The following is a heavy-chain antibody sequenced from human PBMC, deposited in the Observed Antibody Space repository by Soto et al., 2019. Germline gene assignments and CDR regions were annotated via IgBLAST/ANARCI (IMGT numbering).Heavy chain of an antibody. D-gene: IGHD6-19*01. CDR1: SGSIRCGGRY. J-gene: IGHJ4*02. CDR2: IYYSGST. CDR3: ARSSGWHFDS. Sequence: TLSLTGTISSGSIRCGGRYCGWIRQHPGKGLEWIGYIYYSGSTYYNPSLKSRVTMSLDTSKNQLSLKLSSVTAADTAVYYCARSSGWHFDSWGQGSLVTVS. V-gene: IGHV4-31*02.